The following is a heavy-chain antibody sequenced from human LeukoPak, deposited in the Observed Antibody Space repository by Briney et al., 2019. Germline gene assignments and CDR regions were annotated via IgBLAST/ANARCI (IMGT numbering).Heavy chain of an antibody. D-gene: IGHD2/OR15-2a*01. Sequence: SETLSLTCTVSGGSISSYYWSWIRQPPGKGLEWIGYIYYGGSTNYNPSLKSRATISVDTSKNQFSLKLSSVTAADTAIYYCARENKYYYYYYMDVWGKGTTVTVSS. CDR3: ARENKYYYYYYMDV. CDR1: GGSISSYY. J-gene: IGHJ6*03. CDR2: IYYGGST. V-gene: IGHV4-59*01.